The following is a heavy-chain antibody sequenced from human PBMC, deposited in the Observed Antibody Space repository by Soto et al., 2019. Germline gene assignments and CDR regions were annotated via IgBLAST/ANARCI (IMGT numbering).Heavy chain of an antibody. V-gene: IGHV3-11*01. Sequence: QVQLVESGGGLVKPGGSLRLSCAASGFTFSDYSMSWIRQAPGKGLEWVSYISGSGSTIYYARSVRGRFTISRDSAKNSLDVQMNSLRAEDRAVYYCARVGITIFGVVTHFGYWGQGTLVTVSS. CDR1: GFTFSDYS. CDR2: ISGSGSTI. D-gene: IGHD3-3*01. J-gene: IGHJ4*02. CDR3: ARVGITIFGVVTHFGY.